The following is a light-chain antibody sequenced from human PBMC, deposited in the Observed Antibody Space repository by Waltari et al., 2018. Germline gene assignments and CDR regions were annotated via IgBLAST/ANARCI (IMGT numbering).Light chain of an antibody. Sequence: SSELPQPPSVSVSPGQPARITCSGDALATQYSYWYQQKPGQAPVLVIYKDTERPSGIPEGFSGSTSGTTVTLTISGAQAEDEADYYCQSADSSGTYVGLGGGTKLTVL. V-gene: IGLV3-25*03. CDR1: ALATQY. CDR3: QSADSSGTYVG. J-gene: IGLJ2*01. CDR2: KDT.